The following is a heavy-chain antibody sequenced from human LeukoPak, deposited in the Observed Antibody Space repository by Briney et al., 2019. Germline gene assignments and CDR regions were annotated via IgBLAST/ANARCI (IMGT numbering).Heavy chain of an antibody. D-gene: IGHD3-10*01. CDR3: ARDRAPKRAFDI. V-gene: IGHV3-20*04. J-gene: IGHJ3*02. Sequence: GGSLRLSCAASGFTFSSYEVNWVRHAPGKGLERVSGINWNGGSTGYADSVKGRFTISRDNAKNSLYLQMNSLRAEDTALYYCARDRAPKRAFDIWGQGTMVTVSS. CDR2: INWNGGST. CDR1: GFTFSSYE.